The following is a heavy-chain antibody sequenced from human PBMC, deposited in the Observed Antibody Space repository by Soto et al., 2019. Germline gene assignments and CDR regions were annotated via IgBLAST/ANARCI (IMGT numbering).Heavy chain of an antibody. V-gene: IGHV4-59*12. CDR1: GGSINSYY. Sequence: SETLSLTCAVSGGSINSYYWNWIRQPPGKGLEWIGYIYYSGSTYYNPSLKSRVTISVDTSKNQFSLKRSSVTAADTAVYYCARTGGDYDSSGYYFHNYYWGQGTLVTVSS. CDR3: ARTGGDYDSSGYYFHNYY. D-gene: IGHD3-22*01. J-gene: IGHJ4*02. CDR2: IYYSGST.